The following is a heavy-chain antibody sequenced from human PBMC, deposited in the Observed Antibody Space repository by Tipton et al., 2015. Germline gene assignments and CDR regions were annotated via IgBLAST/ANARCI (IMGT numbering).Heavy chain of an antibody. V-gene: IGHV4-61*03. CDR1: GDSVSSGSYY. CDR3: ARDLEHGMDV. D-gene: IGHD5-24*01. CDR2: ISYTETS. J-gene: IGHJ6*02. Sequence: TLSLTCTVSGDSVSSGSYYWSWIRQPPGKGLEWIGYISYTETSHYNPSLKSRVSISLDTSKNHFSLSLTSVTAADTAIYYCARDLEHGMDVWGQGTTVTVSS.